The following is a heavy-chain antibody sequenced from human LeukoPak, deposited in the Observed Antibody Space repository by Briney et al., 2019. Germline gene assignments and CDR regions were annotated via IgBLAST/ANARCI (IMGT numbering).Heavy chain of an antibody. J-gene: IGHJ4*02. V-gene: IGHV4-34*01. D-gene: IGHD2-15*01. CDR3: ARGVSRRGGSLSYYFDY. Sequence: SETLSLTCAGYGGSFSGYYWIWIRQPPGKGLEWIGEINHSGSTNYNPSLKSRVTVSVDTSKNQFSLNLSSAAAADTAVYYCARGVSRRGGSLSYYFDYWGQGTLVTVSS. CDR2: INHSGST. CDR1: GGSFSGYY.